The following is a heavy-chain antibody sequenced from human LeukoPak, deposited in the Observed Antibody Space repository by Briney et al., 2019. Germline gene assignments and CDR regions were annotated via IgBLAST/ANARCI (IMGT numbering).Heavy chain of an antibody. CDR3: AREDYYYYGMDV. V-gene: IGHV3-23*01. D-gene: IGHD1-26*01. J-gene: IGHJ6*02. Sequence: PGGSLRLSCAASGFTFSSYAMSWVRQAPGKGLEWVSAINSGGISTYYADSVKGRFTISRDNSKNTLYLQMNSLRAEDTAVYYCAREDYYYYGMDVWGQGTTVTVSS. CDR1: GFTFSSYA. CDR2: INSGGIST.